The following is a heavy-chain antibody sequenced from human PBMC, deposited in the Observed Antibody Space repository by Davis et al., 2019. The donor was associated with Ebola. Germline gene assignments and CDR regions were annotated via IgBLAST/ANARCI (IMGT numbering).Heavy chain of an antibody. CDR1: GFTFSGSA. Sequence: GGSLRLSCAASGFTFSGSAMHWVRQASGKGLEWVGRFRSKANRYAPAYAASVQGRFTISRDDSKNTAYLQMNSLKTEDTAVYYCSRATIGSDYWGQGTLVTVSS. J-gene: IGHJ4*02. CDR3: SRATIGSDY. D-gene: IGHD5-12*01. CDR2: FRSKANRYAP. V-gene: IGHV3-73*01.